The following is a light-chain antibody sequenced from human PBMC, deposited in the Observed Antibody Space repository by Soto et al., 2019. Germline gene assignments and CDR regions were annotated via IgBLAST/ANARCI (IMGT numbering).Light chain of an antibody. CDR1: QSVSSSY. CDR3: QQYGSSPPLFP. J-gene: IGKJ3*01. V-gene: IGKV3-20*01. Sequence: EIVLTQSPGTLSLSPGERATLSCRASQSVSSSYLAWYQQKPGQAPRLLIYGASSRATGIPDRFSGSGSGTDFTLTISRLEPEDFAVYYCQQYGSSPPLFPFGPGTKVDI. CDR2: GAS.